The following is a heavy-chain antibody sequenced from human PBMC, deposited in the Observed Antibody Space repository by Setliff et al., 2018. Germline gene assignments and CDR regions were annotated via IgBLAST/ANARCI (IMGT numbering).Heavy chain of an antibody. V-gene: IGHV3-21*01. D-gene: IGHD3-16*01. J-gene: IGHJ4*02. CDR1: GFTFTSYS. Sequence: LRLSCAASGFTFTSYSMNWVRQAPGKGLEWVSSISSRSSYIYYADSVKGRFTISRDNAKNSLYLQMNSLRAEDTAVYYCARAGPPYYFDYWGQGTLVTVSS. CDR3: ARAGPPYYFDY. CDR2: ISSRSSYI.